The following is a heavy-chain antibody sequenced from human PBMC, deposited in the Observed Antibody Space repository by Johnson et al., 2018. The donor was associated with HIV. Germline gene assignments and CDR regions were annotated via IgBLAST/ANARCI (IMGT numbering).Heavy chain of an antibody. CDR2: IYSGGTT. CDR3: AKDPNPGGDAFDI. D-gene: IGHD1-14*01. Sequence: VQLMESGGGVVQPGRSLRLSCAASGFNVSSNYMSWVRQAPGKGLEWVSLIYSGGTTYYTDSVKGRFTISRDNSKNTLYLQMNSLRAEDTAVYYCAKDPNPGGDAFDIWGQGTMVTVSS. V-gene: IGHV3-66*01. CDR1: GFNVSSNY. J-gene: IGHJ3*02.